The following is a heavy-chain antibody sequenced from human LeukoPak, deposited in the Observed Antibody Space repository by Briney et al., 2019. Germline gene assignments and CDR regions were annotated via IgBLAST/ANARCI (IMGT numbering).Heavy chain of an antibody. CDR3: AKGGSNYFYYGMDV. Sequence: TSETLSLTCTVSGRSISGFYWNWLRQSAEKGLEWIGRIYSSGSTNYNPSLGSRVSMSVDTSKNHFSLRLSSVTAADTAFYFCAKGGSNYFYYGMDVWGQGTTVTVSS. D-gene: IGHD3-9*01. CDR2: IYSSGST. V-gene: IGHV4-4*07. CDR1: GRSISGFY. J-gene: IGHJ6*02.